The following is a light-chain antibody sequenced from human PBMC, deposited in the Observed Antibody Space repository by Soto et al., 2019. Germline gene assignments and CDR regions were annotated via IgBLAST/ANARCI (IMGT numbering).Light chain of an antibody. Sequence: DIQMTQSPSSLSASVGDRVTITCRASQGISNYLAWYQQKPGKVPKLLIYAASTLQSGVPSRFSGSGSGTDLTVAIRSLQPEDVATYYWQKYNSAPRTFGQGTKVEIK. CDR3: QKYNSAPRT. J-gene: IGKJ1*01. CDR2: AAS. CDR1: QGISNY. V-gene: IGKV1-27*01.